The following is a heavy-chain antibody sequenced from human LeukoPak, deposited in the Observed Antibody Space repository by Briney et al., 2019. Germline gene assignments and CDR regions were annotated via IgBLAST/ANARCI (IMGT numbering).Heavy chain of an antibody. V-gene: IGHV3-7*01. D-gene: IGHD3-3*01. CDR2: IKQDGSEK. CDR3: ARDYRVTIFGVVINRWFDP. Sequence: GGSLRLSCAASGFTFSSYWMSWVRQAPGKGLEWVANIKQDGSEKYYVDSVKGRFTISRDNAKNSLYLQMSSLRAEDTAVYYCARDYRVTIFGVVINRWFDPWGQGTLVTVSS. J-gene: IGHJ5*02. CDR1: GFTFSSYW.